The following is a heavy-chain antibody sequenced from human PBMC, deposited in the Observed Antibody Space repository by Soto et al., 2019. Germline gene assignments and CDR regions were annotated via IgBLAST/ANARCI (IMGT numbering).Heavy chain of an antibody. CDR1: GFTFRNYA. Sequence: EVQLLESGGGFVQPGGSLRLSCAASGFTFRNYAMSWVRQAPGKGLEWVSDITAYGDSTHDADSVKVRFTISRDSPKNTLYLQMDSLRAEDTAVYYCAKDPLWYDSDWYPPPGFDPWGQGTLVTVSS. D-gene: IGHD6-19*01. CDR3: AKDPLWYDSDWYPPPGFDP. J-gene: IGHJ5*02. CDR2: ITAYGDST. V-gene: IGHV3-23*01.